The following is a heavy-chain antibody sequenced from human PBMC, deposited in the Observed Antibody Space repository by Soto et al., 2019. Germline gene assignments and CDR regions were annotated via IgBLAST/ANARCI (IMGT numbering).Heavy chain of an antibody. V-gene: IGHV4-34*01. J-gene: IGHJ4*02. CDR2: INHSGST. CDR1: GGSFSGYY. D-gene: IGHD3-10*01. Sequence: QVQLQQWGAGLLKPSETLSLTCAVYGGSFSGYYWSWIRQPPGKGLEWIGEINHSGSTNYNPSLKSRVTISVDTSKNQFSLKLSSVTAADTAVYYCARGNLLLWFGDSGQTPPFDYWGQGTLVTVSS. CDR3: ARGNLLLWFGDSGQTPPFDY.